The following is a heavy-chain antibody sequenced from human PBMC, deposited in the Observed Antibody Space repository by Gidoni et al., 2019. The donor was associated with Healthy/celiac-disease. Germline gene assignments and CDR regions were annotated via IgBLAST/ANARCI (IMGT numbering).Heavy chain of an antibody. Sequence: QVQLQQWGAVLLKPSEPLSLTCAVYGGSFSGYCCSWIRQPPGKWREWIGEITHSGSTNYNPALKSRVTISVVTSKNQFSLKLSSVTAADTAVYYWARGGPGYGSSTSCHAQIDDWGQGTLVTVSS. CDR3: ARGGPGYGSSTSCHAQIDD. V-gene: IGHV4-34*01. CDR2: ITHSGST. J-gene: IGHJ4*02. D-gene: IGHD2-2*01. CDR1: GGSFSGYC.